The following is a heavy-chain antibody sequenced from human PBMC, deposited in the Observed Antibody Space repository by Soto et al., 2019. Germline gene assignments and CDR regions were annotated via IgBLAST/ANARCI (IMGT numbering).Heavy chain of an antibody. V-gene: IGHV1-46*01. CDR1: GYIFTDYY. CDR2: INPSGGSI. D-gene: IGHD2-8*01. CDR3: ARGPYCTNGVCYLFDY. J-gene: IGHJ4*02. Sequence: ASVKVSCKASGYIFTDYYMHWVRQAPGQELGWMGVINPSGGSINYAQKFQGRVTMTRDTSTSTVYMELSSLRSEGTAVYYCARGPYCTNGVCYLFDYWGQGTLVTVSS.